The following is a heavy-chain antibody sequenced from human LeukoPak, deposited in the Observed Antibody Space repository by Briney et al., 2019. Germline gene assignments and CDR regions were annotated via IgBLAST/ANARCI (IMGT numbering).Heavy chain of an antibody. J-gene: IGHJ4*02. D-gene: IGHD6-19*01. Sequence: PGGSLRLSCAASGFTFSSYGMHWVRQAPGKGLEWVAVISYDGTNKYYADSVKGRFTISRDNSKNTLYLQMDSLRTEDTAVYYCARVELYASGWYGSIDYWGRGTLVAASS. CDR2: ISYDGTNK. CDR3: ARVELYASGWYGSIDY. V-gene: IGHV3-30*03. CDR1: GFTFSSYG.